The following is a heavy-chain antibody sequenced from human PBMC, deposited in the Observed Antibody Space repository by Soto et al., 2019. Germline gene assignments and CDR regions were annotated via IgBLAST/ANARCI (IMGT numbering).Heavy chain of an antibody. CDR3: ANCPIYGGDSYFAY. V-gene: IGHV1-46*01. J-gene: IGHJ4*02. D-gene: IGHD2-21*01. CDR1: GFTFTHYY. CDR2: INPDTGTT. Sequence: QVQLVQSGAEVRKPGASVKLSCQASGFTFTHYYIHWVRQAPGQGLEWLGIINPDTGTTSYAQTFQGRVTLTTDTSASTVYLELSGLAAEDTAVYYCANCPIYGGDSYFAYWGQGTLVTVS.